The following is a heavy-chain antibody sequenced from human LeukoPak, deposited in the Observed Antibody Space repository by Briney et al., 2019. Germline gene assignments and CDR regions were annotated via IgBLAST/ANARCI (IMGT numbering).Heavy chain of an antibody. Sequence: GGTLRLSCAASGFTFSSYGMSWVRQAPGKGLEWVSAISGSGGSKYYADSVKGRFTISRDNSKNTLYMQMNSLRAEDTAVYYCAKNMVRGVIMSSSFDYWGQGTLVTVSS. CDR3: AKNMVRGVIMSSSFDY. J-gene: IGHJ4*02. V-gene: IGHV3-23*01. CDR2: ISGSGGSK. CDR1: GFTFSSYG. D-gene: IGHD3-10*01.